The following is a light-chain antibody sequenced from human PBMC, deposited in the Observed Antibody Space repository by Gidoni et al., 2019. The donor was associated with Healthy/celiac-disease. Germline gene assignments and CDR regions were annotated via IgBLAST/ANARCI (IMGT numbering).Light chain of an antibody. CDR1: SSNIGAGYD. V-gene: IGLV1-40*01. J-gene: IGLJ1*01. Sequence: QSVLTQPPSVSGAPALRATISCTGSSSNIGAGYDVHWYQQLPGTAPKLLLYGNRNRPSGVPDRFSGSKSGTSASLAITGLQAEDEADYYCQSYDSSLSGSYVFGTGTKVTVL. CDR2: GNR. CDR3: QSYDSSLSGSYV.